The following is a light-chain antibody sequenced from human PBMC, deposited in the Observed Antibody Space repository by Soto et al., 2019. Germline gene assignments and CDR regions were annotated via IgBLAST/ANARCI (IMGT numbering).Light chain of an antibody. V-gene: IGKV1D-13*01. CDR1: QGISSA. CDR3: QQFNNLLT. CDR2: DAS. Sequence: AIQLTQSPSSLSASVGDRVTITCRASQGISSALAWYQQKPGKAPKLLIYDASSLESGVPSRFSGSGSGTDFTLTISSLQPEDLATYYCQQFNNLLTFGGGTKVEIK. J-gene: IGKJ4*01.